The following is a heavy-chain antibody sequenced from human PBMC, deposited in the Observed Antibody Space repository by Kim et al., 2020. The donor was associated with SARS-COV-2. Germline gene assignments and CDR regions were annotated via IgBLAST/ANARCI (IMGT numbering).Heavy chain of an antibody. CDR3: AGATPYNWNDDY. CDR2: IDPSDSYT. J-gene: IGHJ4*02. V-gene: IGHV5-10-1*01. D-gene: IGHD1-1*01. Sequence: GESLKISCKGSGYSFTSYWISWVRQIPGKGLEWMGRIDPSDSYTNYSPSFQGHVTISADKSISTAYLQWSSLKASDTAMYYCAGATPYNWNDDYWGQGTLVTVSS. CDR1: GYSFTSYW.